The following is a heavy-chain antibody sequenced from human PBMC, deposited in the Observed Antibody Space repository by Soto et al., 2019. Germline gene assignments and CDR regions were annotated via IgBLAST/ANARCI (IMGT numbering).Heavy chain of an antibody. D-gene: IGHD6-6*01. Sequence: GGSLRLSCAASGFTFSSYGMHWVRQAPGKGLEWVAVISYDGSNKYYADSVKGRFTISRDNSKNTLYLQMNSLRAEDTAVYYCAKELGAARPSFDYWGQGTLVTVSS. J-gene: IGHJ4*02. CDR2: ISYDGSNK. CDR1: GFTFSSYG. CDR3: AKELGAARPSFDY. V-gene: IGHV3-30*18.